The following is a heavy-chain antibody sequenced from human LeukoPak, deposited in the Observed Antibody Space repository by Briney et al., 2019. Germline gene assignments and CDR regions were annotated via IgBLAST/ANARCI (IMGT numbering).Heavy chain of an antibody. V-gene: IGHV1-69*04. CDR2: VIPILGIA. CDR3: ARGVTYYDSSGYPY. CDR1: GGTFSSYA. J-gene: IGHJ4*02. D-gene: IGHD3-22*01. Sequence: SVKVSCKASGGTFSSYAISWVRQAPGQGLEWMGRVIPILGIANYAQKFQGRVTITADKSTSTAYMELSSLGSEDTAVYYCARGVTYYDSSGYPYWGQGTLVTVSS.